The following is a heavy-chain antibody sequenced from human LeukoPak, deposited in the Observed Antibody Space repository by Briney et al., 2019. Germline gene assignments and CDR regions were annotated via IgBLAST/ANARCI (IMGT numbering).Heavy chain of an antibody. D-gene: IGHD6-13*01. V-gene: IGHV4-34*01. CDR3: ARVSGYSSSWGTYYYYGMDV. J-gene: IGHJ6*02. CDR2: INHSGST. CDR1: GGSFSGYY. Sequence: SETLSLTCAVYGGSFSGYYWSWIRQPPGKGLEWIGEINHSGSTNYNPSLKSRVTISVDTSKNQFSLKLSSVTAADTAVYYRARVSGYSSSWGTYYYYGMDVWGQGTTVTVSS.